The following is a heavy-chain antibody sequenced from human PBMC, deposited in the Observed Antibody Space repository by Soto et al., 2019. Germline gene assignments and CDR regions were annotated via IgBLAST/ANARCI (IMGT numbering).Heavy chain of an antibody. CDR3: ARGVVLRFLEWLPFFDY. CDR2: ISYDGSNK. V-gene: IGHV3-30-3*01. D-gene: IGHD3-3*01. J-gene: IGHJ4*02. CDR1: GFTFSSYA. Sequence: PGGSLRLSCAASGFTFSSYAMHWVRQAPGKGLEWVAVISYDGSNKYYADSVKGRFTISRDNSKNTLYLQMNSLRAEDTAVYYCARGVVLRFLEWLPFFDYWGQGTLVTVSS.